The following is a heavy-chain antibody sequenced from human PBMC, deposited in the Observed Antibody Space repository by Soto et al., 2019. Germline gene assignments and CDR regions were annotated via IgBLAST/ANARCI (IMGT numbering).Heavy chain of an antibody. CDR2: ISAYNGNT. CDR3: ARDTAMALPDA. Sequence: GASVKVSCKASGYTFTSYGISWVRQAPGQGLEWMGWISAYNGNTKYAQKLQGRVTMTTDTSTSTAYMELRSLRSDDAAVYYCARDTAMALPDAWGQGTLVTVSS. D-gene: IGHD5-18*01. J-gene: IGHJ4*02. CDR1: GYTFTSYG. V-gene: IGHV1-18*01.